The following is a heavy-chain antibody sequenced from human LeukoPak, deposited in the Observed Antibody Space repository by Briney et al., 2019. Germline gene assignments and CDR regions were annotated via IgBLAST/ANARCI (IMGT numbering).Heavy chain of an antibody. CDR3: AKSKSLGLQYFDT. J-gene: IGHJ4*01. CDR2: IYSSGTI. D-gene: IGHD1-26*01. CDR1: GGSISGYY. V-gene: IGHV4-59*01. Sequence: SGTLSLTCTVSGGSISGYYWNWIRQSPEKGLEWIGYIYSSGTINYNPSFKPRVTMSIDTSKNQFSLKMSSVTAADTAVYYCAKSKSLGLQYFDTWGHGTLATVSP.